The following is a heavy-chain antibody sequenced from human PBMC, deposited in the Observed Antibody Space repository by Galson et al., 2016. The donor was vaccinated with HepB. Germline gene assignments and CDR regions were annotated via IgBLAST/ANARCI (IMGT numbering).Heavy chain of an antibody. CDR2: ISYSGNN. V-gene: IGHV4-59*01. D-gene: IGHD2-2*01. Sequence: SETLSLTCSVSSGSISNNYWSWVRQPPGKGLEWIGYISYSGNNNYNPSLKSRVTISVDTSKNQFSLNLNSVTAADTAVYYCARLNLYQAYGMDVWGQGTTVTVSS. CDR3: ARLNLYQAYGMDV. J-gene: IGHJ6*02. CDR1: SGSISNNY.